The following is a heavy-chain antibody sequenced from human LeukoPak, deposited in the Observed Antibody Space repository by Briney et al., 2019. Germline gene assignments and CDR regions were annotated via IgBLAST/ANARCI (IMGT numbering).Heavy chain of an antibody. CDR2: INPNSGGT. V-gene: IGHV1-2*02. J-gene: IGHJ4*02. D-gene: IGHD6-6*01. CDR3: ARGIAARRWFDY. CDR1: GYTFTGYY. Sequence: WASVKVSCKASGYTFTGYYMHWVRQAPGQGLEWMRWINPNSGGTNYAQKFQGRVTMTRDTSISTAYMELSRLRSDDTAVYYGARGIAARRWFDYWGQGTLVTVSS.